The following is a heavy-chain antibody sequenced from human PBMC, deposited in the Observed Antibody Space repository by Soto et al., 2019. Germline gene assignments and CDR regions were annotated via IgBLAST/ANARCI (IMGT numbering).Heavy chain of an antibody. CDR3: ARNVDIVATIYFDY. CDR2: IYYSGST. CDR1: GGSISSGGYY. V-gene: IGHV4-31*03. Sequence: PSETLSLTCTVSGGSISSGGYYWSWIRQHPGKGLEWIGYIYYSGSTYYNPSLKSRVTISVDTSKNQFSLKLSFVTAADTAVYYCARNVDIVATIYFDYWGQGALVTVSS. D-gene: IGHD5-12*01. J-gene: IGHJ4*02.